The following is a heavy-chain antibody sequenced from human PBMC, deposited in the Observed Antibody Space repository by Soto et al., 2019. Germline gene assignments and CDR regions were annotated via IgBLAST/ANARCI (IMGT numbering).Heavy chain of an antibody. CDR1: GFTFSSYD. Sequence: PGGSLRLSCAASGFTFSSYDMHWVRQATGKGLEWVSAIGTAGDTYYPGSVKGRFTISRENAKNSLYLQMNSLRAGDTAVYYCARESSVAGTYYGMDVWGQGTTVTVSS. CDR3: ARESSVAGTYYGMDV. D-gene: IGHD6-19*01. V-gene: IGHV3-13*04. J-gene: IGHJ6*02. CDR2: IGTAGDT.